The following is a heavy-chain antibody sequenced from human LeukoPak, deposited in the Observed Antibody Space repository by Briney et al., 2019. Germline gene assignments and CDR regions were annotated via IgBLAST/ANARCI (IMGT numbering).Heavy chain of an antibody. V-gene: IGHV3-30*04. D-gene: IGHD6-19*01. CDR3: ARDCSSGWYGINYYYYMDV. J-gene: IGHJ6*03. CDR1: GFTFSSYA. Sequence: GGSLRLSCAASGFTFSSYAMHWVCQAPGKGLEWVAVISYDGSNKYYADSVKGRFTISRDNSKNTLYLQMNSLRAEDTAVYYCARDCSSGWYGINYYYYMDVWGKGTTVTVSS. CDR2: ISYDGSNK.